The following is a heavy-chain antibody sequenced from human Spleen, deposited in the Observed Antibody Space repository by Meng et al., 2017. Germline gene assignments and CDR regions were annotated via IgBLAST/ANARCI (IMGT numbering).Heavy chain of an antibody. CDR1: GGSFSGYY. J-gene: IGHJ4*02. Sequence: QVQRMPGGAGRLEPSETLSLPCASDGGSFSGYYWSWIRQPPGKGLEWIGEINHSGSTNYNPSLKSRVTISVDTSKNQFSLKLSSVTAADTAVYYCAREPNYGDYGGGFDYWGQGTLVTVSS. CDR2: INHSGST. V-gene: IGHV4-34*01. D-gene: IGHD4-17*01. CDR3: AREPNYGDYGGGFDY.